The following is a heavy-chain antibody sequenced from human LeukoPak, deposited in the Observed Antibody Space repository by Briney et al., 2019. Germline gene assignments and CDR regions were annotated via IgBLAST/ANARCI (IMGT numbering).Heavy chain of an antibody. J-gene: IGHJ6*03. V-gene: IGHV4-30-2*01. D-gene: IGHD6-19*01. CDR2: IYHSGST. Sequence: PSQTLSLTCTVSGGSISSGDYYWSWIRQPPGKGLEWIGYIYHSGSTYYNPSLKSRVTISVDRSKNQFYLNLTSVTAADTAVYYCVRHLPCFGCYYYYMDVWGRGTTVTVSS. CDR3: VRHLPCFGCYYYYMDV. CDR1: GGSISSGDYY.